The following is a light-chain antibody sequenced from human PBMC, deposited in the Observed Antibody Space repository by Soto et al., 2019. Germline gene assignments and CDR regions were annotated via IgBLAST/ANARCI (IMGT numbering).Light chain of an antibody. Sequence: EIVLTQSPGTLSLSPGERATLSYRASQSVGSAYVGWYQQKPGQAPRLLIFGASRGATGIPDRFSGSGSGTNFTLTINKVEPEDSAVYYCQHYGRSPSFGRGTKVEIK. CDR1: QSVGSAY. CDR3: QHYGRSPS. V-gene: IGKV3-20*01. J-gene: IGKJ1*01. CDR2: GAS.